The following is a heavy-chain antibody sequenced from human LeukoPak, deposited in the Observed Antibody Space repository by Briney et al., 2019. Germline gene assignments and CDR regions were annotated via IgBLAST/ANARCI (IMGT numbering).Heavy chain of an antibody. CDR3: ARDFGATYFDY. CDR2: ISAYNGNT. Sequence: ASVKVSCKASGYTFTGYYMHWVRQAPGQGLEWMGWISAYNGNTNYAQKLQGRVTMTTDTSTSTAYMELRSLRSDDTAVYYCARDFGATYFDYWGQGTLVTVSS. V-gene: IGHV1-18*04. D-gene: IGHD3-10*01. CDR1: GYTFTGYY. J-gene: IGHJ4*02.